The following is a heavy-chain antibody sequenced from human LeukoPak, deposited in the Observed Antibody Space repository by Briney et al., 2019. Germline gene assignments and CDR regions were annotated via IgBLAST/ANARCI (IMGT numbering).Heavy chain of an antibody. Sequence: GESLKISCKGSGYSFTSYWIAWVRQMPGKGLEWMGIIHPGDSDTRYSPSFQGQVTISADKSISTTFLQWSSLKASDTAMYYCARIPQSGTYLCDYWGQGTHVTVSS. CDR3: ARIPQSGTYLCDY. CDR1: GYSFTSYW. D-gene: IGHD1-26*01. J-gene: IGHJ4*02. CDR2: IHPGDSDT. V-gene: IGHV5-51*01.